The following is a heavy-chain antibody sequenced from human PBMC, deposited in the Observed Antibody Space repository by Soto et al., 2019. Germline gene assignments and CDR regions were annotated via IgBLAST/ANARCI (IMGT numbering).Heavy chain of an antibody. D-gene: IGHD3-3*01. V-gene: IGHV3-73*01. Sequence: GGSLRLSCAASGFTFSGSAMHWVRQASGKGLEWVGRIRSKANSYATAYAASVKGRLTISRDDSKNTAYLQMNSLKTEDTAVYYCTARGDFWSGYYSYYYYYYMDVWGKGTTVTVSS. J-gene: IGHJ6*03. CDR3: TARGDFWSGYYSYYYYYYMDV. CDR2: IRSKANSYAT. CDR1: GFTFSGSA.